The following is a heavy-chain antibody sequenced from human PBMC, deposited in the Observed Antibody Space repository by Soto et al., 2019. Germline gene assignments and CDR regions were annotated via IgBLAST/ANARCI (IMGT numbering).Heavy chain of an antibody. Sequence: QVQLVESGGGVVQPGTSLRLSCAASGFTFSSYGMHWVRQAPGKGLEWVAVISYDGSNKYYADSVKGRFTISRDNSKNTLYLQMNSLRAEDTAVYYCAKVPLGELLGWWGQGTLVTVSS. D-gene: IGHD1-26*01. CDR2: ISYDGSNK. CDR1: GFTFSSYG. V-gene: IGHV3-30*18. CDR3: AKVPLGELLGW. J-gene: IGHJ4*02.